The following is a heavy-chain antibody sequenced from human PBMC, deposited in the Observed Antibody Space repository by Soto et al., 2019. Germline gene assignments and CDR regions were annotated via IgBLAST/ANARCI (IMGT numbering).Heavy chain of an antibody. J-gene: IGHJ3*02. CDR3: ARACHDSSGYCAFDI. V-gene: IGHV1-2*02. CDR1: GYTFTGYY. D-gene: IGHD3-22*01. Sequence: SVKVSCKASGYTFTGYYMHWGRQAPVQGLEWMGWINPNSGGTNYAQKFQGRVTMTRDTSISTAYMELSRLRSDDTAVYYCARACHDSSGYCAFDIWGQGTMVTVSS. CDR2: INPNSGGT.